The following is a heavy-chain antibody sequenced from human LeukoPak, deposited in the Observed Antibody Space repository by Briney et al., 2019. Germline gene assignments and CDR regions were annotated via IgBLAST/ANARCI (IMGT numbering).Heavy chain of an antibody. CDR1: GFTFSSYA. CDR3: ARRHMTTVSNFDC. V-gene: IGHV3-48*04. Sequence: PGGSLRLSCAASGFTFSSYAMSWVRQAPGKGLEWVSYISSSGSTIYYADSVKGRFTISRDNAKDSLYLQMNSLRAEDTAVYYCARRHMTTVSNFDCWGQGALVTVSS. D-gene: IGHD4-17*01. J-gene: IGHJ4*02. CDR2: ISSSGSTI.